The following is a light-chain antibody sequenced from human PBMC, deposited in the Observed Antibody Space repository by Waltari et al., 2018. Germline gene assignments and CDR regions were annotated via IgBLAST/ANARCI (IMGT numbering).Light chain of an antibody. J-gene: IGLJ3*02. CDR1: SSNIGNSD. CDR2: ETN. Sequence: QSVLTQPPSVTAAPGQKVSVSCSGSSSNIGNSDVSWYQQVPGTAPKLLIFETNLRPSGIPDRFSGSKSGNTASLTISGLQADDEAAYYCCSYAREDTPLWVFGGGTKLTVL. V-gene: IGLV1-51*02. CDR3: CSYAREDTPLWV.